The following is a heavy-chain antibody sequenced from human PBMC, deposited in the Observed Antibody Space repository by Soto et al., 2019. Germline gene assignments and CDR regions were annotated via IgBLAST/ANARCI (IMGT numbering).Heavy chain of an antibody. CDR3: ARDNDMVRGVAPEAFDI. CDR1: GFTFSSYS. Sequence: EVQLVESGGGLVQPGGSLRLSCAASGFTFSSYSMNWVRQAPGKGLEWVSYISSSSSTIYYADSVKGRFTISRDNAKNSLYLQMNSLRAEDTAVYYCARDNDMVRGVAPEAFDIWGQGTMVTVSS. J-gene: IGHJ3*02. V-gene: IGHV3-48*01. D-gene: IGHD3-10*01. CDR2: ISSSSSTI.